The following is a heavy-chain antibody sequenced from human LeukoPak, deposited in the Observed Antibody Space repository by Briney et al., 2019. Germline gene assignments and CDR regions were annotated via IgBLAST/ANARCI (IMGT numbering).Heavy chain of an antibody. CDR1: GYTFTSYG. D-gene: IGHD3-9*01. CDR3: AREAPALLRYFDWLPIPGGFFDY. Sequence: GASVKVSCKASGYTFTSYGISWVRQAPGQGLEWMGWISAYNGNTNYAQKLQGRVTMTTDTSTSTAYMELRSLRSDDTAVYYCAREAPALLRYFDWLPIPGGFFDYWGQGTLVTVSS. V-gene: IGHV1-18*01. J-gene: IGHJ4*02. CDR2: ISAYNGNT.